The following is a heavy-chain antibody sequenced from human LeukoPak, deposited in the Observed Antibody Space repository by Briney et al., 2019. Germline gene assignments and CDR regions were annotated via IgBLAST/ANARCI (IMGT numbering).Heavy chain of an antibody. CDR3: SEGYFEPFDH. Sequence: PSETLSLTCNVSGVSVSTSHWNWIRQRPGKGLEWIGCLSYTGKTDYNPSLKSRVSISLGSSNNHFSLKLTSVAAADTAVYYCSEGYFEPFDHWGQGILVTVSS. CDR1: GVSVSTSH. D-gene: IGHD2/OR15-2a*01. V-gene: IGHV4-59*02. J-gene: IGHJ4*02. CDR2: LSYTGKT.